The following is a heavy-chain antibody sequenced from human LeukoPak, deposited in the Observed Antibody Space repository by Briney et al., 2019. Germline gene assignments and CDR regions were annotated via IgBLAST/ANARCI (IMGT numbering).Heavy chain of an antibody. Sequence: EASVKASCKASGGTFSSYAISWVRQAPGQGLEWMGRIIPILGIANYAQKFQGRVTITADKSTSTAYMELSSLRSEDTAVYYCASRFVGKVRGVISLDYWGQGTLVTVSS. J-gene: IGHJ4*02. CDR1: GGTFSSYA. D-gene: IGHD3-10*01. V-gene: IGHV1-69*04. CDR2: IIPILGIA. CDR3: ASRFVGKVRGVISLDY.